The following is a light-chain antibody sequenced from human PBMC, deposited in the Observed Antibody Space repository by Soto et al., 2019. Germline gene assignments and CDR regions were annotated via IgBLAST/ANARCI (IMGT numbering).Light chain of an antibody. J-gene: IGKJ1*01. Sequence: DIQMPQSPSSLSASVGDRVTITCRASQGISNYLAWYQQKPGKVPKLLIFAASTLQSGVPSRFSGSGSGTDFTLAISSLQPEDVATYYCQKYSSAPWTFGQGTTVEIK. CDR2: AAS. V-gene: IGKV1-27*01. CDR1: QGISNY. CDR3: QKYSSAPWT.